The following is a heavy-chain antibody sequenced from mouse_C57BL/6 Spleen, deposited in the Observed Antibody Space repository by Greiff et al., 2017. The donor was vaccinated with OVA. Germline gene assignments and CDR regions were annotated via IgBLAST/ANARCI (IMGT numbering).Heavy chain of an antibody. CDR2: INPNNGGT. V-gene: IGHV1-26*01. Sequence: VQLQQSGPELVKPGASVKISCKASGYTFTDYYMNWVKQSHGKSLEWIGDINPNNGGTSYNQKFKGKATLTVDKSSSTAYMELRSLTSEDSSVYYCARVYDGYYVPFDYWGQGTTLTVSS. D-gene: IGHD2-3*01. CDR3: ARVYDGYYVPFDY. J-gene: IGHJ2*01. CDR1: GYTFTDYY.